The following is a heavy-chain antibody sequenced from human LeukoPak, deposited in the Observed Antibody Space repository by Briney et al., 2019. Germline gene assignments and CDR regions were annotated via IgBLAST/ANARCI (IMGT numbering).Heavy chain of an antibody. J-gene: IGHJ3*02. CDR1: GGTFISYA. V-gene: IGHV1-69*05. CDR2: MIPIFGTA. Sequence: SVKVSCKASGGTFISYAISWVRQAPGQGREWMGGMIPIFGTANYAQKFQGRVTITTDESTSTAYMELSSLRSEDTAVYYCAKAAARSHDAFDIWGQGTMVTVSS. D-gene: IGHD2-2*01. CDR3: AKAAARSHDAFDI.